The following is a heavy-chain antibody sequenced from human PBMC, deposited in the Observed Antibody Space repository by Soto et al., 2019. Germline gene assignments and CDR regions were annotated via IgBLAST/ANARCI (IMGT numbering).Heavy chain of an antibody. D-gene: IGHD6-19*01. CDR2: VSYDGSTT. J-gene: IGHJ3*01. V-gene: IGHV3-30*09. CDR1: GFTLSAFS. CDR3: VRCREWLMTAFDV. Sequence: PGGSLRLSCEASGFTLSAFSIQWVRQAPGQGLEWVAVVSYDGSTTYYADSVKGRFAVSRDNSIHTVCLDMDNLRGDDTAVYHCVRCREWLMTAFDVWGRGTMVTVS.